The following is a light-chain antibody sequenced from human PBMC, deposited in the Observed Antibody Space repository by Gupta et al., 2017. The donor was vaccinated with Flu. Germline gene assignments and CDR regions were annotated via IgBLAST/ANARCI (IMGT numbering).Light chain of an antibody. CDR2: AKN. CDR1: SIRNSY. CDR3: NARDSTDNHQAV. J-gene: IGLJ2*01. V-gene: IGLV3-19*01. Sequence: GDSIRNSYASCYPQKPRQATLLVIYAKNIRPSAILGQFSGSSSGNTAALTITGGHADDEADYYCNARDSTDNHQAVFGGGTKLTVL.